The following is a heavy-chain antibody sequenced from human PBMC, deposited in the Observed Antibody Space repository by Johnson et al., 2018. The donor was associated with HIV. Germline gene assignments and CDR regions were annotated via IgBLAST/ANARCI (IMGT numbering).Heavy chain of an antibody. Sequence: QVQLVESGGGVVQPGRSLRLSCAASGFTFCSYGMHWVRQAPGKGLEWVAVIWYDGSDKYYADSVRGRFTISRDNSKNTLYLQMNSLRAEDTAVYYCAKVGGTTILRDAFDIWGQGTMVTVSS. CDR1: GFTFCSYG. V-gene: IGHV3-33*06. CDR3: AKVGGTTILRDAFDI. D-gene: IGHD1-1*01. J-gene: IGHJ3*02. CDR2: IWYDGSDK.